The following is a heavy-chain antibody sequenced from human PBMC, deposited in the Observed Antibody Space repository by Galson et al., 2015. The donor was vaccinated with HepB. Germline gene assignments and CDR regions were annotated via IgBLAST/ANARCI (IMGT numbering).Heavy chain of an antibody. CDR3: ARAGVGQYDYVWGSQALVYFDY. Sequence: SVKVSCKASGYTFTSYGISWVRQAPGQGLEWMGWISAYNGNTNYAQKLQGRVTMTTDTSTSTAYMELRSLRSDDTAVYYCARAGVGQYDYVWGSQALVYFDYWGQGTLVTVSS. CDR2: ISAYNGNT. D-gene: IGHD3-16*01. V-gene: IGHV1-18*01. CDR1: GYTFTSYG. J-gene: IGHJ4*02.